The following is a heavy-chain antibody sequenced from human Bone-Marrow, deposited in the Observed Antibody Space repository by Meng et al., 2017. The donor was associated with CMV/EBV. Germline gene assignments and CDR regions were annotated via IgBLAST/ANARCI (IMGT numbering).Heavy chain of an antibody. Sequence: GESLKISCAGSGFIFSSYEMNWVRQAPGKGLEWISYIDNSGSTIYYADSVKGRFTISRDNAEHSLYLQMNSLRGEDTALYYCATKTSGTTYFHYWGQGTLVTVSS. CDR3: ATKTSGTTYFHY. CDR1: GFIFSSYE. V-gene: IGHV3-48*03. D-gene: IGHD4-11*01. J-gene: IGHJ4*02. CDR2: IDNSGSTI.